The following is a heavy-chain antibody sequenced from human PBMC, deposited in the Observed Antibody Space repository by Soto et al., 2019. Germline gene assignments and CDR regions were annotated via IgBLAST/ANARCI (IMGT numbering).Heavy chain of an antibody. V-gene: IGHV3-48*02. CDR2: ISSSSSTI. CDR3: ARELTLDS. CDR1: GFTFSSYS. Sequence: GGSLRLSCAASGFTFSSYSMNWVRQAPGKGVEWVSYISSSSSTIYYADSVKGRFTISRDNAKNSLYLQMNSLTDEDTAVYYCARELTLDSWGQGTLVTVSS. J-gene: IGHJ4*02.